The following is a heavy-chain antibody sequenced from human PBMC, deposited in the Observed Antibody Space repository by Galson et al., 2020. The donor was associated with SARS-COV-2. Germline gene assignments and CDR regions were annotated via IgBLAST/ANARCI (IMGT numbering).Heavy chain of an antibody. CDR3: AREVAAPGTYFDY. Sequence: GGSLRLSCAASGFPFSFYSMHWVRQAPGKGLEWVSSISSSSNYIFYADSVKGRFTISRDNATNSLYLQMNSLRAEDTAVYYCAREVAAPGTYFDYWGQGTLVTVSS. CDR1: GFPFSFYS. D-gene: IGHD6-13*01. J-gene: IGHJ4*02. CDR2: ISSSSNYI. V-gene: IGHV3-21*01.